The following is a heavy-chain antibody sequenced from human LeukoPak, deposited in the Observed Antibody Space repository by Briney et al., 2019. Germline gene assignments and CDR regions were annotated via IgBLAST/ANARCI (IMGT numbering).Heavy chain of an antibody. CDR3: ARDISNNNPFNWFDP. D-gene: IGHD1-14*01. Sequence: ASVKVSCKASGYTFTSYAISWVRQAPGQGLERMGWINPYNGNTNYAQKLQGRVTMTTDTSTSAAYMELRSLRSDDTAVYYCARDISNNNPFNWFDPWGQGTLVTVSS. J-gene: IGHJ5*02. CDR2: INPYNGNT. V-gene: IGHV1-18*01. CDR1: GYTFTSYA.